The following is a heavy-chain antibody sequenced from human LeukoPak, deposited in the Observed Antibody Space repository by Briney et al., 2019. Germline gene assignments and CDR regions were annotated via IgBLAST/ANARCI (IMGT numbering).Heavy chain of an antibody. CDR3: ARDIAAAGTYYYYYMDV. CDR2: ISAYNGNT. D-gene: IGHD6-13*01. CDR1: GYTFTSYG. J-gene: IGHJ6*03. Sequence: ASVKVSCKASGYTFTSYGISWVRQAPGQGREWMGWISAYNGNTNYAQKLQGRVTMTTDTSTSTAYMELRSPRSDDTAVYYCARDIAAAGTYYYYYMDVWGKGTTVTVSS. V-gene: IGHV1-18*01.